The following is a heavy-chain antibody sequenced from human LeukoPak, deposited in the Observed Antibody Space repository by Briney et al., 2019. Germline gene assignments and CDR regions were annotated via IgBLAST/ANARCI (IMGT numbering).Heavy chain of an antibody. J-gene: IGHJ4*02. CDR1: GFTFSSYS. Sequence: GGSLRLSCAASGFTFSSYSMNWVRQAPGKGLEWASSISSSSYYIYYADSMKGRFTISRDNAKNSLYLQMNSLRAEDTAVYYCATLIAAAEFDYWGQGTLVTVSS. CDR2: ISSSSYYI. D-gene: IGHD6-13*01. CDR3: ATLIAAAEFDY. V-gene: IGHV3-21*01.